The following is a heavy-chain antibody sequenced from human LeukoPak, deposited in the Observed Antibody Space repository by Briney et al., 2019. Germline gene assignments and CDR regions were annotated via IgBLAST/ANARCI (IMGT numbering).Heavy chain of an antibody. J-gene: IGHJ4*02. V-gene: IGHV1-46*01. CDR2: INPSGGST. Sequence: ASVKVSCKASGYTFTSYYMHWVRQAPGQGLEWMGIINPSGGSTSYAQKFQGRVTMTRDTSTSTVYMELSSLRSEDTAVYYCARGRYSSSWYEFIKFDYWGQGTLVTVSS. CDR3: ARGRYSSSWYEFIKFDY. D-gene: IGHD6-13*01. CDR1: GYTFTSYY.